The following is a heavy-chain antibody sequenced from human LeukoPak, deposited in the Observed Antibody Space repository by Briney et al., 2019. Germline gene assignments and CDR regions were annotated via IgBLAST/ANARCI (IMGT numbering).Heavy chain of an antibody. J-gene: IGHJ4*02. D-gene: IGHD3-10*02. CDR3: AREMVFGEP. V-gene: IGHV3-21*01. Sequence: KPGGSLRLSCAAPGFTFINYNMNWVRQAPGKGLEWVSSISSSSVYKYYADSVKGRFTISRDNAKNSLFLQMNRLRAEDTAVYYCAREMVFGEPWGQGTLVTVSS. CDR2: ISSSSVYK. CDR1: GFTFINYN.